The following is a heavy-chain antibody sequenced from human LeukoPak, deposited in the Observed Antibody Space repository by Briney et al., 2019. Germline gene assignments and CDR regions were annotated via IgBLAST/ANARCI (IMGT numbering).Heavy chain of an antibody. CDR3: ARGRGIPVAGRHHAFDI. D-gene: IGHD6-19*01. CDR2: ISAYNGNT. J-gene: IGHJ3*02. V-gene: IGHV1-18*01. Sequence: GASVKVSCKASGYTFTSYGISWVRQAPGQGLEWMGWISAYNGNTNYAQKLQGRVTMTTDTSTSTAYMELRSLRSDDTAVYYCARGRGIPVAGRHHAFDIWGQGTMVTVSS. CDR1: GYTFTSYG.